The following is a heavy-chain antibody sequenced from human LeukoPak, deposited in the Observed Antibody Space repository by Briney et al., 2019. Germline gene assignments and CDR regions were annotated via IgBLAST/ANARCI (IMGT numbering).Heavy chain of an antibody. J-gene: IGHJ5*02. D-gene: IGHD3-16*01. CDR3: ARHRPGERRFDP. V-gene: IGHV4-59*08. CDR2: INYSGST. CDR1: GGSNRNGY. Sequence: SETLSLTCAVSGGSNRNGYWSWIRQPPGKGLEWIAYINYSGSTNYNPSLESRVTISVDTSKNLFSLKFTSVTAADTAVYYCARHRPGERRFDPWGQGTLVTVSS.